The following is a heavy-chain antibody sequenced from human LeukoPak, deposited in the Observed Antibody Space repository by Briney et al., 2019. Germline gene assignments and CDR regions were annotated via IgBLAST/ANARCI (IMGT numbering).Heavy chain of an antibody. CDR1: GFTFSDYY. CDR2: ISSSGSTI. Sequence: GGSLRLSCAASGFTFSDYYMSWIRQAPGKGLEWVSYISSSGSTIYYADSVKGRFTISRDNAKNSLYLRMNSLRAEDTAVYYCARDLGRDTAMVTRPYYFDYWGQGTLVTVSS. D-gene: IGHD5-18*01. J-gene: IGHJ4*02. CDR3: ARDLGRDTAMVTRPYYFDY. V-gene: IGHV3-11*01.